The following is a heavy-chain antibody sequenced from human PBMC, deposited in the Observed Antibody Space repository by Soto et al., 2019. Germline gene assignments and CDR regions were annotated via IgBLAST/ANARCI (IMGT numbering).Heavy chain of an antibody. V-gene: IGHV3-23*01. Sequence: EVQLLESGGGLVQPGGSLRLSCAASGFTFSSYAMSWVRQAPGKGLEWVSAISGSGGSTYYADSVKGRFTISRDNSKNRLYRQMNSRRAEDTAVYYCARDGADTAMVVPYYYYGMDVWGQGTTVTVSS. CDR2: ISGSGGST. J-gene: IGHJ6*02. CDR1: GFTFSSYA. CDR3: ARDGADTAMVVPYYYYGMDV. D-gene: IGHD5-18*01.